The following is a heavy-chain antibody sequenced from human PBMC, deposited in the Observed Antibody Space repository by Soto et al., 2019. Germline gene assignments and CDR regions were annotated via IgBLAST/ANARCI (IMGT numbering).Heavy chain of an antibody. V-gene: IGHV3-21*04. Sequence: GGSLRLSCAASGFTFSSYSMNWVRQAPGKGLEWVSSISSSSSYIYYADSVKGRFTISRDNSKNTLYLQMNSLRAEDTAVYYCAKDNDDFWSGYPSYYYGMDVWGQGTTVTVSS. CDR3: AKDNDDFWSGYPSYYYGMDV. CDR1: GFTFSSYS. CDR2: ISSSSSYI. D-gene: IGHD3-3*01. J-gene: IGHJ6*02.